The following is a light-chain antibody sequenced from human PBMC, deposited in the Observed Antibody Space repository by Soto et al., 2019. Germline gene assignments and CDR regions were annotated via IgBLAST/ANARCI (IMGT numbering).Light chain of an antibody. Sequence: EIVLTQSPATLSLSPGERATLSCRASQSVSSYLAWYQQKPGQAPRLLIYDASNRATGIPARFSASGSGTDFPLTISSLEPEDFAVYYCQQRSNWPPFTFGPGTKVDIK. J-gene: IGKJ3*01. CDR2: DAS. CDR1: QSVSSY. V-gene: IGKV3-11*01. CDR3: QQRSNWPPFT.